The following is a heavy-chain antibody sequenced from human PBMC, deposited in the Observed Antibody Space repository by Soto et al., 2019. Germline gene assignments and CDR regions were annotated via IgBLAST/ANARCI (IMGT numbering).Heavy chain of an antibody. Sequence: GGFLRLSCAASGFTFSSYAMSWVRQAPGKGLEWVSAISGSGGSTYYADSVKGRFTISRDNSKNTLYLQMNSLRAEDTAVYYCANQLEGTFDYWGQGTLVTVSS. V-gene: IGHV3-23*01. CDR3: ANQLEGTFDY. CDR2: ISGSGGST. D-gene: IGHD1-1*01. J-gene: IGHJ4*02. CDR1: GFTFSSYA.